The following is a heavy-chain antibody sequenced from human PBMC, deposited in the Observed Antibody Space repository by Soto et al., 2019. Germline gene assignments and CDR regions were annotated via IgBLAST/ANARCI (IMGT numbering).Heavy chain of an antibody. D-gene: IGHD2-2*01. Sequence: GGSLRLSCAASGFTFSNAWINWVRQAPGKGLEWVGRIKSKTDGGTTDFAAPVKGRFAISRDNAKNSLYLQMNSLRAADTAVYYCARTLGYCSSTSCYQFDYWGQGTLVTVSS. CDR2: IKSKTDGGTT. CDR3: ARTLGYCSSTSCYQFDY. J-gene: IGHJ4*02. CDR1: GFTFSNAW. V-gene: IGHV3-15*07.